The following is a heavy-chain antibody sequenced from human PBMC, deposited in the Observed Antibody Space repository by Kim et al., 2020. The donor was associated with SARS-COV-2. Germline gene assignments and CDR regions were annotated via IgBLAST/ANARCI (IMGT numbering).Heavy chain of an antibody. CDR3: AKEYDSVAYSHYSI. CDR2: IRPRGAAA. D-gene: IGHD2-15*01. CDR1: GFKFSDYS. J-gene: IGHJ4*02. V-gene: IGHV3-23*01. Sequence: GGSLRLSCVASGFKFSDYSMSWVRQAPGKGLEWVSLIRPRGAAASYADSFQGRFTVSSDASINTLFLQMSGLKAEDTATYYCAKEYDSVAYSHYSIWGQGILVTVSA.